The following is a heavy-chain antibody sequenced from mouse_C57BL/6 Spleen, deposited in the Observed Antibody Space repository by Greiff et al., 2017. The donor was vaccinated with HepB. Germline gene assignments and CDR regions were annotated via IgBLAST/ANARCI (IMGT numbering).Heavy chain of an antibody. CDR2: IYIGNGYT. D-gene: IGHD1-1*01. CDR3: ARGTTVVATGAMDY. CDR1: GYTFTSYG. J-gene: IGHJ4*01. V-gene: IGHV1-58*01. Sequence: EVKLQESGAELVRPGSSVKMSCKTSGYTFTSYGINWVKQRPGQGLEWIGYIYIGNGYTEYNEKFKGKATLTSDTSSSTAYMQLSSLTSEDSAIYFCARGTTVVATGAMDYWGQGTSVTVSS.